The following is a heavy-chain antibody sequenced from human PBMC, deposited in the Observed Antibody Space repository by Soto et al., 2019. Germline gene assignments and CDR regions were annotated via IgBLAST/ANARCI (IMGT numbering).Heavy chain of an antibody. D-gene: IGHD2-15*01. CDR2: ISAYNGNT. CDR3: ARVVGALGQGFDP. V-gene: IGHV1-18*01. Sequence: QVQLVQSGGEVKKPGASVKVSCKASGYTFTRYGIGWVRPAPGQGLEGMGRISAYNGNTYYAQTLQGRVTMTTDTSTSTAYMELRSLRSDDTAVYYCARVVGALGQGFDPWGQGTLVTVSS. J-gene: IGHJ5*02. CDR1: GYTFTRYG.